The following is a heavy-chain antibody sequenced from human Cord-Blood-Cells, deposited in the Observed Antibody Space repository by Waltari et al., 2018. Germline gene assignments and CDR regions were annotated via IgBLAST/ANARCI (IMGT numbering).Heavy chain of an antibody. Sequence: QVQLQESGPGLVKPPATLSLTCTVSGGPISSYYWSWIRQPPGKGLEWIGYIYYSGSTNYNPSLKSRVTISVDTSKNQFSLKLSSVTAADTAVYYCARTRYYYYMDVWGKGTTVTVSS. CDR1: GGPISSYY. CDR2: IYYSGST. V-gene: IGHV4-59*01. CDR3: ARTRYYYYMDV. J-gene: IGHJ6*03. D-gene: IGHD2-15*01.